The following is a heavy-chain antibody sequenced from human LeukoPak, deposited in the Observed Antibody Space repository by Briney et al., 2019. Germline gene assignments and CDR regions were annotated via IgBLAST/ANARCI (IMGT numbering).Heavy chain of an antibody. CDR2: IIPIFGTA. J-gene: IGHJ4*02. Sequence: SVKVSCKASGGTFSSYAISWVRQAPGQGLEWMGRIIPIFGTANYAQKFQGRVTITTDESTSTAYMELSSLRSEDTAVYYCAREHTLYCGGDCPFDYWGQGTLVTVSS. D-gene: IGHD2-21*02. V-gene: IGHV1-69*05. CDR3: AREHTLYCGGDCPFDY. CDR1: GGTFSSYA.